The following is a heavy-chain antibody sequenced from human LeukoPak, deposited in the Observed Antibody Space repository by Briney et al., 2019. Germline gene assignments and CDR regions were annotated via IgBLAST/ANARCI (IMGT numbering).Heavy chain of an antibody. CDR3: ARGPWDRAIDY. J-gene: IGHJ4*02. CDR1: GFTFSSYD. V-gene: IGHV3-21*01. D-gene: IGHD1-14*01. CDR2: ISSSGTDI. Sequence: GGSLRLSCAASGFTFSSYDMNWVRQAPGKGLEWVSSISSSGTDIYYADSVKGRFTISRDNAKNSLFLQMNSLRAEDTAVYFCARGPWDRAIDYWGQGTLVTVSS.